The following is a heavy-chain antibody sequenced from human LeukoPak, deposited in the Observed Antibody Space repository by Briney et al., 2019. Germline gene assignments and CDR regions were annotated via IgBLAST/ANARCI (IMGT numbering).Heavy chain of an antibody. CDR2: IGTAGDT. Sequence: GSLRLSCAASGFTFSSYDMHWVRQATGKGLEWVSAIGTAGDTYYPGSVKGRFTISRENAKNSLYLQMNSLRAGDTAVYYCARAGYGYLYFDLWGRGTLVTVSS. J-gene: IGHJ2*01. CDR1: GFTFSSYD. V-gene: IGHV3-13*01. CDR3: ARAGYGYLYFDL. D-gene: IGHD5-18*01.